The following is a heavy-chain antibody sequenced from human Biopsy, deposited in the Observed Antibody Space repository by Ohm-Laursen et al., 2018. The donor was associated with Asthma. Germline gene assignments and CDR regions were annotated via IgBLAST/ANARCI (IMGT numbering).Heavy chain of an antibody. Sequence: SLRLSCAASGFTFSDYAIYWVHQAPGKGLEWVAVISYDGSNKYYADSVKGRFTISRDNSKNTLYLQMSSLRAEDTAVYYCARDAWELQKPYAYYFDYWGQGTLVTVSS. CDR1: GFTFSDYA. D-gene: IGHD1-26*01. CDR2: ISYDGSNK. CDR3: ARDAWELQKPYAYYFDY. J-gene: IGHJ4*02. V-gene: IGHV3-30-3*01.